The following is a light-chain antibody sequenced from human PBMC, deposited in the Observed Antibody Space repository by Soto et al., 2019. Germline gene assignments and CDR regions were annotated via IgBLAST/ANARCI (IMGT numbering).Light chain of an antibody. CDR1: SSDVGAYNY. J-gene: IGLJ1*01. CDR2: DVT. Sequence: QSALTQPRSVSGSPGQSVTISCTGTSSDVGAYNYVSWYQLLPGKAPKLMIYDVTQRPSGVPDRFSGSKSGNTASLTISGLQAEDEADYYCCSYGGTYFVFGTGTKVTVL. V-gene: IGLV2-11*01. CDR3: CSYGGTYFV.